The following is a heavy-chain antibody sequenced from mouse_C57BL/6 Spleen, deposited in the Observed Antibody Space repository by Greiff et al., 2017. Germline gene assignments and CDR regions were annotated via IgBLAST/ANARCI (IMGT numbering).Heavy chain of an antibody. CDR1: GFNIKDYY. CDR2: IDPEDGDT. J-gene: IGHJ3*01. D-gene: IGHD1-1*01. V-gene: IGHV14-1*01. Sequence: VQLKQSGAELVRPGASVKLSCTASGFNIKDYYMHWVKQRPEQGLEWIGRIDPEDGDTEYAPKFQGKATMTADTSSNTAYLQLSSLTSEDTAVYYCSPYGSSYEFAYWGQGTLVTVSA. CDR3: SPYGSSYEFAY.